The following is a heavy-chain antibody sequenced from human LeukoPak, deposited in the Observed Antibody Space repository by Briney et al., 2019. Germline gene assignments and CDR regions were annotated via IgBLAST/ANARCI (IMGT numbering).Heavy chain of an antibody. J-gene: IGHJ3*02. D-gene: IGHD1-26*01. CDR2: ISAYNGNT. Sequence: GASVKVSCKASGYTFTSYGISWVRQAPGQGLEWMGWISAYNGNTNYAQKLQGRVTMTTDTSTSTAYMELRSLRSDDTAVYYCARYRFVVGATDSFDMWGQGTTVTVSS. V-gene: IGHV1-18*01. CDR1: GYTFTSYG. CDR3: ARYRFVVGATDSFDM.